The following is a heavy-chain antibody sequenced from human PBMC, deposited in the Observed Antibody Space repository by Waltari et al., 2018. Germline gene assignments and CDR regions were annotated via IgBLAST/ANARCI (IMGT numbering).Heavy chain of an antibody. CDR3: AKAYSGSYLYFDY. CDR2: IYSGGST. D-gene: IGHD1-26*01. Sequence: EVQLLESGGGLVQPGGSLRLSCAASGFTFSSYAMSWVRQAPGKGLEWVSVIYSGGSTYYADSVKGRFTISRDNSKNTLYLQMNSLRAEDTAVYYCAKAYSGSYLYFDYWGQG. J-gene: IGHJ4*02. CDR1: GFTFSSYA. V-gene: IGHV3-23*03.